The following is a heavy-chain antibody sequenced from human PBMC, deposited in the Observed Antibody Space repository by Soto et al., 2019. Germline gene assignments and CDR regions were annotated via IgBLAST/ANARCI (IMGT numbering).Heavy chain of an antibody. J-gene: IGHJ4*01. CDR2: ISSSSSFI. CDR3: GIDLMFRNPPEFDF. V-gene: IGHV3-21*01. Sequence: GGSLRLSCAASGFTFSTYSMNWVRQAPGRGLEWVSSISSSSSFIYYADSVKGRFTISRDNAKNSLFLQMSSLRAEDTAVYYCGIDLMFRNPPEFDFW. D-gene: IGHD3-10*02. CDR1: GFTFSTYS.